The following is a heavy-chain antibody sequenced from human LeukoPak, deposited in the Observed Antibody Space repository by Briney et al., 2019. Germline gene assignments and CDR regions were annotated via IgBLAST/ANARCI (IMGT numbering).Heavy chain of an antibody. D-gene: IGHD3-22*01. CDR1: GGSFNTYS. Sequence: SETLSLTCAVSGGSFNTYSWSWIRQPPGKGLEWIGEINHSGNSNYNPSLKSRLTISIDTSKKQFSLRLSSVTAADTAVYYCARGRITNYYDSSDHAYRSYHYMDVWGKGTMVAVSS. J-gene: IGHJ6*03. V-gene: IGHV4-34*01. CDR3: ARGRITNYYDSSDHAYRSYHYMDV. CDR2: INHSGNS.